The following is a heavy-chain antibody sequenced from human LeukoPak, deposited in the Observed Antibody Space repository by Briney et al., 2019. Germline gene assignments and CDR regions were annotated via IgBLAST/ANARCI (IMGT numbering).Heavy chain of an antibody. CDR2: IKSDGGT. V-gene: IGHV3-74*01. J-gene: IGHJ1*01. CDR3: ARAPSEIGGYYPEYFRH. D-gene: IGHD3-22*01. Sequence: GGSLRLSCAASGFTFSTCWMHWVRQAPGKGLVWVSRIKSDGGTNYADSVKGRFTISRDNAKKTVSLQMNSLRPEDTGVYYCARAPSEIGGYYPEYFRHWGQGTLVTVSS. CDR1: GFTFSTCW.